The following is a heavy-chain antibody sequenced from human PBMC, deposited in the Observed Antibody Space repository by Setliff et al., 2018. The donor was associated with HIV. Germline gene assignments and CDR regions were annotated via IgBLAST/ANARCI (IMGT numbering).Heavy chain of an antibody. D-gene: IGHD3-22*01. CDR2: IYYSGST. CDR1: GGSISSSSYY. Sequence: SETLSLTCTVSGGSISSSSYYWGWIRQPPGKGLWWIGNIYYSGSTYYNPSLKSRVTISVDTSENQFSLRLNSVTAADTAVYYCARYRYYYDSSGYGRWFDPWGQGTLVTVSS. CDR3: ARYRYYYDSSGYGRWFDP. V-gene: IGHV4-39*01. J-gene: IGHJ5*02.